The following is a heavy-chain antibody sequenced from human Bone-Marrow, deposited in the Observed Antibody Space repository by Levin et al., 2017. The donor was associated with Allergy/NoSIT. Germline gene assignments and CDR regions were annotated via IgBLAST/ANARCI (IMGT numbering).Heavy chain of an antibody. V-gene: IGHV3-15*01. CDR3: ISRWERDAFDI. CDR1: GFTFSNAW. Sequence: PGGSLRLSCAASGFTFSNAWMSWVRQAPGKGLEWVGRIKSKTDGGTTDYAAPVKGRFTISRDDSKNTLYLQMNSLKTEDTAVYYCISRWERDAFDIWGQGTMVTVSS. CDR2: IKSKTDGGTT. D-gene: IGHD4-23*01. J-gene: IGHJ3*02.